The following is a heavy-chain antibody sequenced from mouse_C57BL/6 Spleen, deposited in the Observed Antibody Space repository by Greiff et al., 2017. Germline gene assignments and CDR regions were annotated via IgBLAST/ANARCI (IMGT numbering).Heavy chain of an antibody. CDR1: GYTFTSYW. Sequence: VQLQQSGAELVRPGSSVKLSCKASGYTFTSYWMDWVKQRPGQGLEWIGNIYPSDSETHYNQKFKDKATLTVDKSSSTAYMQLSSLTSEDSAVYYCARLYSNYVRDFDYWGQGTTLTVSS. CDR2: IYPSDSET. D-gene: IGHD2-5*01. CDR3: ARLYSNYVRDFDY. J-gene: IGHJ2*01. V-gene: IGHV1-61*01.